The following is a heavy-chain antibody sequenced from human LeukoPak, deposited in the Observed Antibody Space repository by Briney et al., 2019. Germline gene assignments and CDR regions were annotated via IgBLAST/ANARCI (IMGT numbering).Heavy chain of an antibody. CDR2: VYYSGST. CDR3: ARHRRLGHCCDSGCLNWFDP. D-gene: IGHD2-15*01. V-gene: IGHV4-39*01. Sequence: PSETLSLTCTVSGVDIIRSNYYWAWIRQPPGKGREWITSVYYSGSTFYNVPLQSRVTMSVDTSKNQFSLRLSSVTATDTALYYCARHRRLGHCCDSGCLNWFDPWGQGTLVTVSS. J-gene: IGHJ5*02. CDR1: GVDIIRSNYY.